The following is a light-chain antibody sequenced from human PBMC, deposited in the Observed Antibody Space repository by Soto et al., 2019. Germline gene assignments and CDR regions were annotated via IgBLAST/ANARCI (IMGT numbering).Light chain of an antibody. Sequence: DIQMTQSPCTLSASVGDRVVITFRASQNINKWLAWYQQKPGKAPKFLIYDASTLETGVPSRFSGSGSGTEFTLTISSLQPDDFATFYCQQYDTFPRTFGQGTKVDNK. J-gene: IGKJ1*01. V-gene: IGKV1-5*01. CDR1: QNINKW. CDR2: DAS. CDR3: QQYDTFPRT.